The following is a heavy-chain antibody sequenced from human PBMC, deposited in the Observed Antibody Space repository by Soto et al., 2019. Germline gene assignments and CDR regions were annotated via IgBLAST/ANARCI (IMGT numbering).Heavy chain of an antibody. J-gene: IGHJ4*02. D-gene: IGHD3-10*01. CDR2: IKSKSDRDTT. V-gene: IGHV3-15*02. Sequence: EVHLVESGGALVQPGESLRLSCTASALTFSDTWVTWVRQAPGKGLEWVGRIKSKSDRDTTEYAAPVKGRFTISRVDSTNTIYLQMNSLKTEDTAVYHCTTGIRWLGEFWGQVTLVTVSS. CDR1: ALTFSDTW. CDR3: TTGIRWLGEF.